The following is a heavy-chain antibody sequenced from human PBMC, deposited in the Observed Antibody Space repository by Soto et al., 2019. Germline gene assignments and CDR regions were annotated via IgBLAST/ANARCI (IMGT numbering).Heavy chain of an antibody. J-gene: IGHJ4*02. V-gene: IGHV5-51*01. CDR3: ARHATYYDILSGYYFVY. CDR2: INPGDSET. CDR1: VYSFTSYW. Sequence: GEYLKISCKGSVYSFTSYWIAWVRQMPGKGLEWMSIINPGDSETKYSPSFQGQVTISADKSINTAFLQWGSLKASDTAMYYCARHATYYDILSGYYFVYWGQGTQVNVSS. D-gene: IGHD3-9*01.